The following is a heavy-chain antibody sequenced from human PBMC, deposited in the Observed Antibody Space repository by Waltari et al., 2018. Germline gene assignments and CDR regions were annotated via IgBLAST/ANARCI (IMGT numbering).Heavy chain of an antibody. Sequence: QVQLVQSGAEVKKPGASVKVSCKASGYTFTGYYMHWVRQAPGQGLEWMGRINPNSGGTNDAQKFQGRVTMTRDTSISTAYMELSRLRSDDTAVYYCARRKGGSITIFGVVTIFDYWGQGTLVTVSS. CDR2: INPNSGGT. CDR3: ARRKGGSITIFGVVTIFDY. V-gene: IGHV1-2*06. D-gene: IGHD3-3*01. J-gene: IGHJ4*02. CDR1: GYTFTGYY.